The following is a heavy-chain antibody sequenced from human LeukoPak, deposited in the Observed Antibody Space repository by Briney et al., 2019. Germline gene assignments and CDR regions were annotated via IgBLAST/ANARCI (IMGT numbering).Heavy chain of an antibody. Sequence: ASVKVSCKASGYTFTGYYMHWVRQAPGQGLEWMGRINPNSGGTNYAQKFQGRVTMTRDTSISTAYMELSRLRSDDTAVYYCAKVLDSSGYYPHYWGQGTLVTVSS. CDR3: AKVLDSSGYYPHY. J-gene: IGHJ4*02. CDR2: INPNSGGT. CDR1: GYTFTGYY. D-gene: IGHD3-22*01. V-gene: IGHV1-2*06.